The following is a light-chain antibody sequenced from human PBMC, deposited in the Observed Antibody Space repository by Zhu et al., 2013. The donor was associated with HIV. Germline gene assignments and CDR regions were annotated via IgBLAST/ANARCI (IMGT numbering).Light chain of an antibody. CDR3: TSYTTSRGLV. CDR1: SSDVGTYKY. CDR2: EVS. J-gene: IGLJ3*02. Sequence: QSALTQPASVSGSPGQSITISCTGSSSDVGTYKYVSWYQQHPGKAPKLMIYEVSNRPSGVSNRFSGSKSGNTASLTISGLQAEDEADYYCTSYTTSRGLVFGGGTRLTVL. V-gene: IGLV2-14*01.